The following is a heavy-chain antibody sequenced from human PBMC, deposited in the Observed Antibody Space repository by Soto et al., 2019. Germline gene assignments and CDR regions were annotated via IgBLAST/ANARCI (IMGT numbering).Heavy chain of an antibody. CDR1: RFSFSNSG. J-gene: IGHJ1*01. CDR2: ISYDGRKK. Sequence: LRLSCAASRFSFSNSGMNWVRQAPGKGLEWVAVISYDGRKKFYADTVKGRFTISRDNSKKILYLQMDSLRTEDTAVYYCVKASSSGWSRAGEEFQHWGQGT. V-gene: IGHV3-30*18. D-gene: IGHD6-19*01. CDR3: VKASSSGWSRAGEEFQH.